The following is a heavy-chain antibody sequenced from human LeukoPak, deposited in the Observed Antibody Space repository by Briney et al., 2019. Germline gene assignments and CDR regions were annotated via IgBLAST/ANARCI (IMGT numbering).Heavy chain of an antibody. J-gene: IGHJ3*02. V-gene: IGHV3-30*02. CDR3: AKVSLNMVNDAFDI. D-gene: IGHD4/OR15-4a*01. CDR2: IRYDGTQK. Sequence: PGGSLRLSCAASGFIFNSYGMHWVRQTPGPGQERVAFIRYDGTQKYYADFVKGRFTISRDNSKNTLYLQMNSLRPEDTAVYYCAKVSLNMVNDAFDIWGQGTVVTVSS. CDR1: GFIFNSYG.